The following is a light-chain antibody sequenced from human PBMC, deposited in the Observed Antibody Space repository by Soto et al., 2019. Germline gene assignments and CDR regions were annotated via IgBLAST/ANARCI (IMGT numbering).Light chain of an antibody. CDR1: NSDVGGYNY. CDR3: SSYTSSSTLWV. Sequence: QSALAQPPSASGSPGQSVTITCTGTNSDVGGYNYVSWYQQHPGKAPKLMIYEVTNRPSGVSNRFSGSKSGNTASLTISGLQAEDEADYYCSSYTSSSTLWVFGGGTQLTVL. J-gene: IGLJ3*02. CDR2: EVT. V-gene: IGLV2-14*01.